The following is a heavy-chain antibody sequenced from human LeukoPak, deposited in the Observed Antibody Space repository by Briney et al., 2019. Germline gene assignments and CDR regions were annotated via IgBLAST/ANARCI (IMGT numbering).Heavy chain of an antibody. CDR1: GFSFSSYA. V-gene: IGHV3-23*01. CDR3: AKRSGYTTGRFFDF. D-gene: IGHD5-12*01. J-gene: IGHJ4*02. Sequence: GGSLRLSCAASGFSFSSYAMSWVRQAPRKGLECVSSISGSGDNTYYAESVKGRFTISRDNSKNTLFLQMNSLRAEDTAVFYCAKRSGYTTGRFFDFWGQGTLVTVSS. CDR2: ISGSGDNT.